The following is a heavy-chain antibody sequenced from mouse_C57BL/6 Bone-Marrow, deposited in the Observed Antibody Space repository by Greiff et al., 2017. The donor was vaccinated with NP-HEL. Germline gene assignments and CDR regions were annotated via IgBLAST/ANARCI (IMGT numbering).Heavy chain of an antibody. CDR2: IYPGGGYT. CDR1: GYTFTNYW. V-gene: IGHV1-63*01. CDR3: ARSDYDTFFAY. J-gene: IGHJ3*01. Sequence: QVHVKQSGAELVRPGTSVKMSCKASGYTFTNYWIGWAKQRPGHGLEWIGDIYPGGGYTNYNEQLKGKATLTADKSSSTAYMQFSSLTSEDSAIYYCARSDYDTFFAYWGQGTLVTVSA. D-gene: IGHD2-4*01.